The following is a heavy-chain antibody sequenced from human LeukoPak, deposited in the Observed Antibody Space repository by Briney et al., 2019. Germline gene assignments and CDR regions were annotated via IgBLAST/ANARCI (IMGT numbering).Heavy chain of an antibody. CDR3: AKGGYCSSTSCYVGWFDP. J-gene: IGHJ5*02. V-gene: IGHV3-48*03. CDR1: GFTFSTYE. D-gene: IGHD2-2*01. CDR2: ISSTGSNI. Sequence: GGSLRLSCAASGFTFSTYEMNWVRQAPGKGLEWVSYISSTGSNIYYADSVKGRFTISRDNAKNSLYLLMNSLRTEDTAVYYCAKGGYCSSTSCYVGWFDPWGQGTLVTVSS.